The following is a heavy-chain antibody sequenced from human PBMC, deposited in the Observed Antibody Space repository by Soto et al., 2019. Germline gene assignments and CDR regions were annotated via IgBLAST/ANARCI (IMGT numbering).Heavy chain of an antibody. CDR2: ISSSSSYI. CDR1: GFTFSSYS. V-gene: IGHV3-21*01. D-gene: IGHD3-3*01. Sequence: PGGSLRLSCAASGFTFSSYSMNWVRQAPGKGLEWVSSISSSSSYIYYADSVKGRFTISRDNAKNSLYLQMNSLRADDTAVYYCDRDFPIFGGVNPDYYYYYMDVWGTGPTVTVSS. J-gene: IGHJ6*03. CDR3: DRDFPIFGGVNPDYYYYYMDV.